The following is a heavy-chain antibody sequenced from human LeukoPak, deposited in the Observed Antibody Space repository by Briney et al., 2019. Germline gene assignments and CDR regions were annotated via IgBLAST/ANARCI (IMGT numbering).Heavy chain of an antibody. CDR2: IIPIFGTA. CDR3: ARDGYDSSGYAFDI. J-gene: IGHJ3*02. V-gene: IGHV1-69*13. CDR1: GCTFSSYA. D-gene: IGHD3-22*01. Sequence: GASVSVTRKSSGCTFSSYAISWVRQAPGQGLEWMGGIIPIFGTANYAQKFQGRVTITADESTSTAYMELSRLRSEDTAVYCCARDGYDSSGYAFDIWGQGTMVTVSS.